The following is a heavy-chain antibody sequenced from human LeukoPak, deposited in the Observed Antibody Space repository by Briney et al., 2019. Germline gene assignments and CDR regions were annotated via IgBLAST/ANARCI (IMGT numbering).Heavy chain of an antibody. CDR1: GGTFSSNA. Sequence: SVKVSCKASGGTFSSNAISWVRQAPGQGLEWMGGIIPIFGTENYAQKFQGRVTITTDESTSTAYMELSGLRSEDTAVYYCARGEIVVVPAAIPDYYYYYMDVWGKGTTVTVSS. J-gene: IGHJ6*03. D-gene: IGHD2-2*02. CDR2: IIPIFGTE. V-gene: IGHV1-69*05. CDR3: ARGEIVVVPAAIPDYYYYYMDV.